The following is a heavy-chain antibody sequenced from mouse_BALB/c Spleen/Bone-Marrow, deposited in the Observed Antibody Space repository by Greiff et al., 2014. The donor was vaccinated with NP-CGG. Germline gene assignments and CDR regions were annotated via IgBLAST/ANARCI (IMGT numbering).Heavy chain of an antibody. V-gene: IGHV5-17*02. Sequence: EVKLQESGGGLVQPGGSRKLSCAASGFTFSSFGMHWVRQAPEKGLEWVAYISSGSSTIYYADTMKGRSTISRDNPKNTLFLQMTSLRSEDTAMYYCTRSGTLGAMDYWGQGTSVTVSS. CDR1: GFTFSSFG. D-gene: IGHD3-3*01. CDR2: ISSGSSTI. CDR3: TRSGTLGAMDY. J-gene: IGHJ4*01.